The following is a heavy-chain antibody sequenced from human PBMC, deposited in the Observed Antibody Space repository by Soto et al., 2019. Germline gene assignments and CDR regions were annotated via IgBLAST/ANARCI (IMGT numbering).Heavy chain of an antibody. CDR2: IHNSGST. Sequence: QVQLQESGPGLVKPSQTLSLTCTVSGDSISGVGFYWSWIRQHPGKGLEWIGYIHNSGSTYYNPSLKSRSSISVDTSKNQFYLKLSSVTAADTAVYYCERATYSYTMIDNRFDYWGQGTLVTVSS. D-gene: IGHD3-22*01. CDR3: ERATYSYTMIDNRFDY. V-gene: IGHV4-31*03. CDR1: GDSISGVGFY. J-gene: IGHJ4*02.